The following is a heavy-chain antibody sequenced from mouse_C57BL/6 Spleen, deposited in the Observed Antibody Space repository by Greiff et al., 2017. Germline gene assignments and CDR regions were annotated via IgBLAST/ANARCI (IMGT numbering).Heavy chain of an antibody. CDR2: IHPNSGST. CDR1: GYTFTSYW. CDR3: ARGDDGYYGGYYYAMDY. D-gene: IGHD2-3*01. J-gene: IGHJ4*01. Sequence: QVQLQQPGAELAKPGASVKLSCKASGYTFTSYWMHWVKQRPGQGLEWIGMIHPNSGSTNYNEKFKSKATLTVDKSSSTAYMQLSSLTSEDSAVYYCARGDDGYYGGYYYAMDYWGQGTSVTVSS. V-gene: IGHV1-64*01.